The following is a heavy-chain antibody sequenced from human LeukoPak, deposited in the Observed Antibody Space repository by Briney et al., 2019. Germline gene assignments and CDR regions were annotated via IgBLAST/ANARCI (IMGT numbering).Heavy chain of an antibody. CDR2: IIPILGIA. V-gene: IGHV1-69*04. D-gene: IGHD3-22*01. CDR1: GGTFSSYT. Sequence: ASVKVSCKASGGTFSSYTISWVRQAPGQGLEWVVRIIPILGIANYAQKFQGRVTITADKSTSTAYMELSSLRSEDTAVYYCARDVLDDSSGYYSHYYYYMDVWGKGTTVTVSS. J-gene: IGHJ6*03. CDR3: ARDVLDDSSGYYSHYYYYMDV.